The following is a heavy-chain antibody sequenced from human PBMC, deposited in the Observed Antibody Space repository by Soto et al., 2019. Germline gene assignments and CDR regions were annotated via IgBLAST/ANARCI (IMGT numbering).Heavy chain of an antibody. CDR3: ARSITGTVSYYYGMDV. CDR1: GGTFSSYA. V-gene: IGHV1-69*12. CDR2: IIPIFATA. Sequence: QVQLVQSGAEVKKPGSSVKVSCKASGGTFSSYAISWVRPAPGQGLEWMGGIIPIFATADYAQKFQGRATITADESTSTAYMELSSLRSEDTAVYYCARSITGTVSYYYGMDVWGQGTTVTVSS. J-gene: IGHJ6*02. D-gene: IGHD1-20*01.